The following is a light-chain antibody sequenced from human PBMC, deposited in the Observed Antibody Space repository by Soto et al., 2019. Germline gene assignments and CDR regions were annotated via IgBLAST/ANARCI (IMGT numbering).Light chain of an antibody. V-gene: IGKV3-15*01. J-gene: IGKJ1*01. CDR1: QSVSSN. CDR3: QHYNNWPRT. Sequence: EIVMTQSPATLSVSPGERATLSCRASQSVSSNLAWYQHNPGQAPRLLIYGASTRATGIPARFSGSGSATDFTLTISSLQSEDFAVYYYQHYNNWPRTFGQGTKVEIK. CDR2: GAS.